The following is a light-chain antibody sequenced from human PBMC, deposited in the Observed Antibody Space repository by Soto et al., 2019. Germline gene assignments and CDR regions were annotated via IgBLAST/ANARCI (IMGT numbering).Light chain of an antibody. CDR3: QQYGSSPRT. J-gene: IGKJ1*01. CDR2: GAS. Sequence: EIVLTQSPGTLSLSPGESATLSCRASQSVRSKYVAWYQQKPGQGPRLLIYGASSRATGMPDRFSGSGSGTDFTLSIGRLEPEDFVVYYCQQYGSSPRTFGQGTKVDI. CDR1: QSVRSKY. V-gene: IGKV3-20*01.